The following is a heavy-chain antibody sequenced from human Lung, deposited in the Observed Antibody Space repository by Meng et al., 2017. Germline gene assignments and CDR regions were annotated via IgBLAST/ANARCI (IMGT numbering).Heavy chain of an antibody. Sequence: QVHLVQSGAEVKNPGASVTVSCKASGYTFTNYAMHWVRQAPGQGLEWMVWINAGSENTEYSQKFQGRVTLTRDTSATTAYMELRSLKSEDTAIYYCARDIVVTFGELTTLDSWGQGTLVTVSS. D-gene: IGHD2-21*01. CDR2: INAGSENT. V-gene: IGHV1-3*01. J-gene: IGHJ4*02. CDR1: GYTFTNYA. CDR3: ARDIVVTFGELTTLDS.